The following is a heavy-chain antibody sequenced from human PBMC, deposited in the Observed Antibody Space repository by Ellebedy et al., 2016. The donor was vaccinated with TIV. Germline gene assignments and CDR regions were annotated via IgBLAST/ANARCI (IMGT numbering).Heavy chain of an antibody. Sequence: PGGSLRLSCAASGFTFSPYAMAWVRQAPGKGLEWVSGIVGSGSQKYADSVKGRFTISRDNSKRTVDLQMNGLRAEDTAIYFYARDPVGVGPAFDVWGQGTMVTVSS. CDR2: IVGSGS. CDR1: GFTFSPYA. J-gene: IGHJ3*01. CDR3: ARDPVGVGPAFDV. V-gene: IGHV3-23*01. D-gene: IGHD4-23*01.